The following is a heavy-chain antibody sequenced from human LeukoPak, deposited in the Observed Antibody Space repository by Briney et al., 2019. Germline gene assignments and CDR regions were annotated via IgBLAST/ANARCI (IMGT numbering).Heavy chain of an antibody. J-gene: IGHJ6*02. Sequence: SETLSLTCAVSGGSISSGGYSWSWIRQPPGKGLEWIGYIYHSGSTYYNPSLKSRVTISVDRSKNQFSLKLSSVTAADTAVYYCARERVSSTSCPACMDVWGQGTTVTVSS. CDR2: IYHSGST. V-gene: IGHV4-30-2*01. CDR1: GGSISSGGYS. CDR3: ARERVSSTSCPACMDV. D-gene: IGHD2-2*01.